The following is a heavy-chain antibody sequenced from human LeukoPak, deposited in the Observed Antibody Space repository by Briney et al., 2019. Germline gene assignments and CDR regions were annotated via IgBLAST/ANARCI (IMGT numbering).Heavy chain of an antibody. CDR2: IYYSGST. V-gene: IGHV4-61*01. D-gene: IGHD2-15*01. J-gene: IGHJ4*02. Sequence: SETLSLTCTVSGGSVSSGSYYWSWIRQPPGKGLEWIGYIYYSGSTNYNPSLKSRVTISVDTSKNQFSLKLSSVTAADTAVYYCARGLRDIVVVVAATYDYWGQGTLVTVSS. CDR3: ARGLRDIVVVVAATYDY. CDR1: GGSVSSGSYY.